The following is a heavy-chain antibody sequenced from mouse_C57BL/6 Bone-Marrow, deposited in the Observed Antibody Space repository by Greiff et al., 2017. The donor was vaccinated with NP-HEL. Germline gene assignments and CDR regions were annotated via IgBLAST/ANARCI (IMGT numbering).Heavy chain of an antibody. J-gene: IGHJ1*03. Sequence: QVQLQQPGADLVKPGASVKLSCKASGYTFTSYWMHWVKQRPGRGLEWIGRFDPNSGGTKFNEKFKTKATLTVDKPSSTAYMQLSSLTSEDSAVYYCAGDYYGSRGWYFDVWGTGTTVTVSS. CDR1: GYTFTSYW. CDR3: AGDYYGSRGWYFDV. D-gene: IGHD1-1*01. V-gene: IGHV1-72*01. CDR2: FDPNSGGT.